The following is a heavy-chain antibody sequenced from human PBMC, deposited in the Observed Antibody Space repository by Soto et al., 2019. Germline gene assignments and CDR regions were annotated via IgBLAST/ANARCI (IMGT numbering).Heavy chain of an antibody. V-gene: IGHV4-59*01. Sequence: TLSLTCTVSGGSISSYYWSWIRQPPGKGLEWIGYIYYSGSTNYNPSLKSRVTISVDTSKNQFSLKLSSVTAADTAVYYCARDPGSSSSVGFDTWGQGTLVTVSS. CDR1: GGSISSYY. D-gene: IGHD6-6*01. CDR2: IYYSGST. J-gene: IGHJ5*02. CDR3: ARDPGSSSSVGFDT.